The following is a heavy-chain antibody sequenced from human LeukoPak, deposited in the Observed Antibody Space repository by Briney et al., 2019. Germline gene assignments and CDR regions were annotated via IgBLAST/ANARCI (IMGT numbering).Heavy chain of an antibody. CDR3: ARGGLVGATSGAFDI. CDR1: GYSFTTYW. CDR2: IYPGDSDT. J-gene: IGHJ3*02. V-gene: IGHV5-51*01. D-gene: IGHD1-26*01. Sequence: KIGESLKISCKGSGYSFTTYWIGWVRQMPGKGLELMGIIYPGDSDTTYSQSFQGQVTISADKSISTAYLQWSSLKASDTAMYYCARGGLVGATSGAFDIWGQGTMVTASS.